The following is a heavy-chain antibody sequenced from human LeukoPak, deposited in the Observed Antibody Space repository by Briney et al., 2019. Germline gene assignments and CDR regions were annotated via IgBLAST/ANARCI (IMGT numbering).Heavy chain of an antibody. V-gene: IGHV4-38-2*02. D-gene: IGHD5-24*01. CDR1: SYSIARGHY. CDR3: ARDGEMATIENYFAY. J-gene: IGHJ4*02. Sequence: PSETLSLTCSVSSYSIARGHYWGWIRQPPGRGLEWIGSIYRDGDATYNPSLKSRVTSSVDTSTNQLFLRLTSVTAADTAVYYCARDGEMATIENYFAYWGQGTLVTVSS. CDR2: IYRDGDA.